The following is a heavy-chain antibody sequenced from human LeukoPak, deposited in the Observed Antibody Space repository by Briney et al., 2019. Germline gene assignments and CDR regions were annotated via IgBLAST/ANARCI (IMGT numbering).Heavy chain of an antibody. Sequence: PSETLSLNCTVSGASISSYYWSWIRQPPGKGLEWIGYIYYSGSTNYNPSLRSRITISVDTSKNQFSLKLSSVTAADTAVYYCARVGKTTVTYFDYWGQGTLVTVS. CDR3: ARVGKTTVTYFDY. V-gene: IGHV4-59*01. CDR2: IYYSGST. D-gene: IGHD4-17*01. CDR1: GASISSYY. J-gene: IGHJ4*02.